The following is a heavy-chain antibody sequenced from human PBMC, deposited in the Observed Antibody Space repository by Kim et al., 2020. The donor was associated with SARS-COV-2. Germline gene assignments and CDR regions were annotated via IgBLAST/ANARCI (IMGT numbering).Heavy chain of an antibody. J-gene: IGHJ4*02. CDR2: VYYSGNT. V-gene: IGHV4-61*01. D-gene: IGHD7-27*01. Sequence: SETLSLTCTVSGGSVSSGSYYWSWLRQPPGQGLVWFGYVYYSGNTNPNPSLQSRVTISVDTTKNPLSLKFSSVTAAATAFYYCASDLELTGGVDSWGRGT. CDR3: ASDLELTGGVDS. CDR1: GGSVSSGSYY.